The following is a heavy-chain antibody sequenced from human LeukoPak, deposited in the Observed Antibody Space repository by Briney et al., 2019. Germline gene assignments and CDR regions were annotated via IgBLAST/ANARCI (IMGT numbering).Heavy chain of an antibody. CDR2: ISAYNGNT. J-gene: IGHJ4*02. Sequence: GASVTVSCEPSGYTFTSYGISWVRQAPGQGLEWMGWISAYNGNTNYAQKLQGRVTMTTDTSTSTAYMELRSLRSDDAAVYYCARDGGTVTFDYWGQGTLVTVSS. V-gene: IGHV1-18*01. D-gene: IGHD4-17*01. CDR1: GYTFTSYG. CDR3: ARDGGTVTFDY.